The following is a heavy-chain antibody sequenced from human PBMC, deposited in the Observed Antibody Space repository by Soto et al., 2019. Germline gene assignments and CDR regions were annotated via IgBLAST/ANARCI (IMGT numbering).Heavy chain of an antibody. J-gene: IGHJ5*02. Sequence: EVQLLESGGGLVQPGGSLRLSCAASGFTFSTYAMTWVRQAPGKGLEWVSSIGGSSATTYYADSVKGRFTISRDNSKNTLSLQRTGRRAEDPAISYCANGVLNGAYRSAGDPWGQGTLSPSPQ. CDR2: IGGSSATT. D-gene: IGHD4-17*01. V-gene: IGHV3-23*01. CDR1: GFTFSTYA. CDR3: ANGVLNGAYRSAGDP.